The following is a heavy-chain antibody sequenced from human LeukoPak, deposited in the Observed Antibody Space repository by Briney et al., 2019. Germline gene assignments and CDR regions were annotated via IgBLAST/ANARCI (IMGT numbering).Heavy chain of an antibody. CDR2: IIPIFGTA. V-gene: IGHV1-69*13. CDR1: GGTFSSYA. Sequence: GASVKVSRKASGGTFSSYAISWVRQAPGQGLEWMGGIIPIFGTANYAQKFQGRVTITADESTSTAYMELSNLRSEDTAVYYCARGSDYVWGSYRYFLFDYWGQGTLVTVSS. CDR3: ARGSDYVWGSYRYFLFDY. D-gene: IGHD3-16*02. J-gene: IGHJ4*02.